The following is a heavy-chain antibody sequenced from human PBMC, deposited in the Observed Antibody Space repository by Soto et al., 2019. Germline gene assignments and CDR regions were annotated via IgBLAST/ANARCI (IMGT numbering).Heavy chain of an antibody. Sequence: QVQLQESGPGLVKPSETLSLTCSVSGGSMSNYYWSWIRQPPGKGLEWIGYIYNSVSTNYNASLKSQVTISGDTSKSQFSLKVSSVTAADTAVYYCARDSGAAYFDFWGQGTLVTVSS. CDR3: ARDSGAAYFDF. CDR1: GGSMSNYY. V-gene: IGHV4-59*01. CDR2: IYNSVST. J-gene: IGHJ4*02. D-gene: IGHD1-26*01.